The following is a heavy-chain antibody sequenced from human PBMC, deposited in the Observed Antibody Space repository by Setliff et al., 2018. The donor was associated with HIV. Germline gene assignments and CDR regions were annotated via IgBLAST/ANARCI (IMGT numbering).Heavy chain of an antibody. Sequence: PGESLTISCKGSGYSFTSNWIGWVRQMPGKGLEWMGIIYPGDSHTRYSPSFQGQVTFSADKSISTAYLQWSSLKASDTAIYYCTRHILAYCAGDCYPLDYWGQGTLVTVSS. D-gene: IGHD2-21*02. CDR1: GYSFTSNW. J-gene: IGHJ4*02. CDR2: IYPGDSHT. V-gene: IGHV5-51*01. CDR3: TRHILAYCAGDCYPLDY.